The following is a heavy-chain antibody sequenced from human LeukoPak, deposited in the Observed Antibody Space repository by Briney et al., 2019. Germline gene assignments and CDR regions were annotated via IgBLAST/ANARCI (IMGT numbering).Heavy chain of an antibody. CDR3: ARGRSSTTGLDY. CDR2: ITDSSNTI. D-gene: IGHD4-17*01. J-gene: IGHJ4*02. Sequence: QPGGSLRLSCAASGFTFSSYSMNWVRQAPGKGLEWVSYITDSSNTIYYADSVKGRFTISRDNAKNSLYLQMSSLRAEDTAVYYCARGRSSTTGLDYWGQGTLVTVSS. CDR1: GFTFSSYS. V-gene: IGHV3-48*01.